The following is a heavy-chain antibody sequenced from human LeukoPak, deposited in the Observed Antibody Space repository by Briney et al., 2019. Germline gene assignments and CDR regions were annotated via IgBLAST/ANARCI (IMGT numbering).Heavy chain of an antibody. V-gene: IGHV3-23*01. D-gene: IGHD5-18*01. CDR3: AKAFREFGTSSSYSSFDT. CDR1: GFTFSSFA. Sequence: GGSLRLSCAASGFTFSSFALSWVRQAPGKGLEWVSGVSYTRVATYYADSVKGRFTISRDDSQNILYLQMNGLRAEDTAVCFCAKAFREFGTSSSYSSFDTWGQGTMVTVSS. J-gene: IGHJ3*02. CDR2: VSYTRVAT.